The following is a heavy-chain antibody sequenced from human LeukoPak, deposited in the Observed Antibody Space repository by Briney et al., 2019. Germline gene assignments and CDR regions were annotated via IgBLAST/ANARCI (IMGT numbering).Heavy chain of an antibody. CDR3: ARDGGSSWYFDY. V-gene: IGHV3-11*04. Sequence: GGSLRLSCAASGFTFSDYYMSWIRQAPGKGLEWVSYISSSGNTTYHADSVKGRFTISRDDAKNSLYLQMSSLRAEDTAVYYCARDGGSSWYFDYWGQGTLVTVSS. CDR2: ISSSGNTT. CDR1: GFTFSDYY. D-gene: IGHD6-13*01. J-gene: IGHJ4*02.